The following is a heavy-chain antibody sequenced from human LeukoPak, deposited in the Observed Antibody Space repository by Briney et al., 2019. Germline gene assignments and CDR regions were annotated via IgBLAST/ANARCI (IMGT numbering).Heavy chain of an antibody. Sequence: LSLTCTVSGGSISSGDYYWSWIRQAPGKGLEWVSYVSTSGSTIYYADSVKGRFTISRDNSKNTLYLQMNSLRAEDTAVYYCARRLGYCTGGSCSNWFDTWGQGTLVTVSS. J-gene: IGHJ5*02. CDR2: VSTSGSTI. CDR3: ARRLGYCTGGSCSNWFDT. D-gene: IGHD2-15*01. CDR1: GGSISSGDYY. V-gene: IGHV3-11*01.